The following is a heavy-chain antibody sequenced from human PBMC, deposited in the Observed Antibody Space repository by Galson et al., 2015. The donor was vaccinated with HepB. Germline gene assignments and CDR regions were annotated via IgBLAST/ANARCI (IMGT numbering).Heavy chain of an antibody. CDR3: AKDRWTRRIALGGTDY. CDR2: ISYDGNEK. CDR1: GFTFSSYG. J-gene: IGHJ4*02. Sequence: SLRLSCAASGFTFSSYGMHWVRQAPGKGLEWLAIISYDGNEKYYADSVEGRFTVSRDNSGNTLFLVMKNLRTDYTAVYYCAKDRWTRRIALGGTDYWGRGTLVTVSS. V-gene: IGHV3-30*18. D-gene: IGHD6-19*01.